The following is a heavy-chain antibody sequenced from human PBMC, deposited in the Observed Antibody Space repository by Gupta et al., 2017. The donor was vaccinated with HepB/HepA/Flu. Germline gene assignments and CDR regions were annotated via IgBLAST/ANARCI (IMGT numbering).Heavy chain of an antibody. J-gene: IGHJ3*02. CDR2: ITSSGDRI. V-gene: IGHV3-23*01. CDR1: GFHFSSSA. D-gene: IGHD1-1*01. Sequence: EVQLLESGGDLVQTGGSLRLSCAASGFHFSSSAMIWVRQVPGKGLEWVSFITSSGDRIYYTDSVKGRFTISRDNSKNTLYLQMNSLRAEDTAVYYCAKSTGRRSAHSDAFDIWGQGTMVTVSS. CDR3: AKSTGRRSAHSDAFDI.